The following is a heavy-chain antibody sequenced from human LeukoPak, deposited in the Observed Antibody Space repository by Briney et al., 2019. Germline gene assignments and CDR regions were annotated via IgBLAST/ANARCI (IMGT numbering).Heavy chain of an antibody. Sequence: SETLSLTCTASGGSISSYYWSWIRQPPGKGLEWIGYIYYSGSTNYNPSLKSRVTISVDTSKNQFSLKLSSVTAADTAVYYCARSDVYYYYMDVWGKGTTVTVSS. D-gene: IGHD2-21*02. V-gene: IGHV4-59*01. CDR1: GGSISSYY. CDR2: IYYSGST. CDR3: ARSDVYYYYMDV. J-gene: IGHJ6*03.